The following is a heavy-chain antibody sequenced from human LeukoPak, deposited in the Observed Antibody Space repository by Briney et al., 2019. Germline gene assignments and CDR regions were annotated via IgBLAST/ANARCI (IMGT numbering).Heavy chain of an antibody. CDR1: GFTFSSYS. J-gene: IGHJ4*02. CDR2: ISSSSSYI. V-gene: IGHV3-21*01. Sequence: GESLRLSCAASGFTFSSYSMNWVRQAPGKGLEWVSSISSSSSYIYYADSVKGRFTISRDNAKNSLYLQMNSLRAEDTAVYYCARDLSTGAFDYWGQGTLVTVSS. CDR3: ARDLSTGAFDY. D-gene: IGHD1-1*01.